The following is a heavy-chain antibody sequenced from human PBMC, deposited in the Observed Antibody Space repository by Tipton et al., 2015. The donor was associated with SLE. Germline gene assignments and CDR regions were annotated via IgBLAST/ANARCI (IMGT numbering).Heavy chain of an antibody. J-gene: IGHJ4*02. V-gene: IGHV3-21*01. D-gene: IGHD4-11*01. Sequence: SLRLSCAASGFTFSSYWMSWVRQAPGKGLEWVSSISSSGTYIYYADSVKGRFTISRDNAKNSLYLQMNSLRAEDTAVYYCAKDLDYSNYPYYFDYWGQGTLVTVSS. CDR3: AKDLDYSNYPYYFDY. CDR2: ISSSGTYI. CDR1: GFTFSSYW.